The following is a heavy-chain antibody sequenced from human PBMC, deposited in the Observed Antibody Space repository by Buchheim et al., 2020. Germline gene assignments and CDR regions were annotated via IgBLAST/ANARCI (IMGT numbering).Heavy chain of an antibody. V-gene: IGHV3-74*02. CDR1: GFTFSSYG. Sequence: VQLVESGGGVVQPGRSLRLSCAASGFTFSSYGMHWVRQAPGKGLVWVSRINSDGSSTTYADSVKGRFTISRDNAKNTLYLQMNSLRAEDTAMYYCVRATSGSNSASDYWGQGTL. CDR2: INSDGSST. CDR3: VRATSGSNSASDY. J-gene: IGHJ4*02. D-gene: IGHD4-11*01.